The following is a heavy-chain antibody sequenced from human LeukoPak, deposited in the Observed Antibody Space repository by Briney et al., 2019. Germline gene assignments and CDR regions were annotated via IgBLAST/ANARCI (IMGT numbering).Heavy chain of an antibody. CDR2: ISYDGSNK. J-gene: IGHJ6*02. D-gene: IGHD6-13*01. CDR3: EKYLRIDDIAAAQYGVYYGMDV. Sequence: GGALRLSCADSGFSFSSYGMHWVRQAPGKGLEWVAVISYDGSNKYYQNSVKGRFTISRENSKNSLYLQIISLRTEDTAVYYGEKYLRIDDIAAAQYGVYYGMDVWGQVTTVTVAS. CDR1: GFSFSSYG. V-gene: IGHV3-30*18.